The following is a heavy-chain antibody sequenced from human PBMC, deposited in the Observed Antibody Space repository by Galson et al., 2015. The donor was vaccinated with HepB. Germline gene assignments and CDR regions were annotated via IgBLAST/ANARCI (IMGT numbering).Heavy chain of an antibody. CDR1: GFIFSTYS. Sequence: SLRLSCAASGFIFSTYSMNWVRQAPGKGLEWVSSISNSGSHTYYADSVKGRFTISRDNAKTSLYPQMNSLRAEDTAVYYCARLTNSSSDPSDYWGQGTLVTVSS. J-gene: IGHJ4*02. CDR2: ISNSGSHT. D-gene: IGHD6-6*01. V-gene: IGHV3-21*03. CDR3: ARLTNSSSDPSDY.